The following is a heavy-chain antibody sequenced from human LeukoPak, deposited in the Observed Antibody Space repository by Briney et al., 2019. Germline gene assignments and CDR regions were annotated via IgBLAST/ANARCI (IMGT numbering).Heavy chain of an antibody. CDR2: MNPNSGNT. D-gene: IGHD3-9*01. CDR3: ARDVYDILTGWEAYFDY. Sequence: GASVKVSCKASGYTFTTYDINWVRQATGQGLEWMGWMNPNSGNTGYAQKFQGRVTMTRNTSISTAYMELSSLRSEDTAVYYCARDVYDILTGWEAYFDYWGQGTLVTVSS. J-gene: IGHJ4*02. CDR1: GYTFTTYD. V-gene: IGHV1-8*01.